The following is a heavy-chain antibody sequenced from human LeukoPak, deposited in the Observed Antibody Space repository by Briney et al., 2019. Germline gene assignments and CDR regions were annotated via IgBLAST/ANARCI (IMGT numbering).Heavy chain of an antibody. CDR3: ARDVRNSDYYYYGMDV. V-gene: IGHV4-59*01. Sequence: PSETLSLTCAVYGGSFSSYYWSWIRQPPGKGLEWIGYIYYSGSTNYNPSLKSRVAISVDTSKNQFSLKLSSVTAADTAVYYCARDVRNSDYYYYGMDVWGQGTTVTVSS. D-gene: IGHD1-7*01. CDR1: GGSFSSYY. J-gene: IGHJ6*02. CDR2: IYYSGST.